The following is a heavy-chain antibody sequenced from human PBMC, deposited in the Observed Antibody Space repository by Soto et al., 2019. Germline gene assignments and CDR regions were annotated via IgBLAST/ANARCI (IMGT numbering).Heavy chain of an antibody. Sequence: GGSLRLSCAASGFTFSSYSMNWVRQAPGKGLEWVSSISSSSSYIYYADSVKGRFTISRDNAKNSLYLQMNSLRAEDTVLYYFAGNDFWSGYYNNWFDPWGQGTLVTVSS. CDR1: GFTFSSYS. CDR2: ISSSSSYI. V-gene: IGHV3-21*01. CDR3: AGNDFWSGYYNNWFDP. J-gene: IGHJ5*02. D-gene: IGHD3-3*01.